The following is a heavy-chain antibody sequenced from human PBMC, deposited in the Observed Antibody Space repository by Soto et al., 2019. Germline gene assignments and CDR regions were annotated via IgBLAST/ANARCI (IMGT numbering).Heavy chain of an antibody. J-gene: IGHJ4*02. CDR1: GFTFSTYW. V-gene: IGHV3-7*03. Sequence: EVQLVESGRGLVQPGGSLRLSCVVSGFTFSTYWMSWVRQAPGKGLEWVANIKEDGSEKYYLDSVKGRFTIYRDNAKNSLYLKMNSLRAEDTAVYYCARDKVVGPTTLDYWGQGTLVTVSS. CDR3: ARDKVVGPTTLDY. CDR2: IKEDGSEK. D-gene: IGHD1-26*01.